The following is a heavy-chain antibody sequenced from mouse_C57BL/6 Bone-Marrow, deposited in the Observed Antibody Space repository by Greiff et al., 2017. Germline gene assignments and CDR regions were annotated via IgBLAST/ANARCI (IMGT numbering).Heavy chain of an antibody. V-gene: IGHV1-69*01. J-gene: IGHJ3*01. CDR2: IDPSDSYT. Sequence: QVQLQQPGAELVMPGASVKLSCKASGYTFTSYWMHWVKQRPGQGLEWIGEIDPSDSYTNYNQKLKGKSTLTVDKSSSTAYMQLSRLTSEDSAVYYCARGWLPFAYWGQGTLVTVSA. CDR3: ARGWLPFAY. D-gene: IGHD2-2*01. CDR1: GYTFTSYW.